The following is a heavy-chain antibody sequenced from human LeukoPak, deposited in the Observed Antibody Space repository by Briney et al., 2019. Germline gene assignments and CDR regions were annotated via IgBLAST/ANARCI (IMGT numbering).Heavy chain of an antibody. Sequence: TGGSLRLSCAASGFTFSSYSLNWVRQAPGKGLEWVSAISGSGGSTYYADSVKGRFTISRDNSKNTLYLQMNSLRAEDTAVYYCAKGFPGTPHFDYWGQGTLVTVSS. CDR2: ISGSGGST. J-gene: IGHJ4*02. CDR1: GFTFSSYS. CDR3: AKGFPGTPHFDY. V-gene: IGHV3-23*01.